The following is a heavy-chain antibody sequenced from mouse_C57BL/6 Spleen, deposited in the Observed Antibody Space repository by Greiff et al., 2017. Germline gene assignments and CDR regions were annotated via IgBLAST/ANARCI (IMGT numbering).Heavy chain of an antibody. D-gene: IGHD4-1*01. CDR1: GFTFSSYG. CDR3: ARGGTKTGTGFDY. J-gene: IGHJ2*01. Sequence: KVEESGGDLVKPGGSLKLSCAASGFTFSSYGMSWVRQTPDKRLEWVATISSGGSYTYYPDSVKGRFTISRDNAKNTLYLQMSSLKSEDTAMYYCARGGTKTGTGFDYWGQGTTLTVSS. V-gene: IGHV5-6*02. CDR2: ISSGGSYT.